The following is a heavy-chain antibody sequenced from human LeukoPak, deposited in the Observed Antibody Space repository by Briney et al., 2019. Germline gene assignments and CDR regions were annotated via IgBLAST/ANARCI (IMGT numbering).Heavy chain of an antibody. CDR2: IYYSGST. D-gene: IGHD2-15*01. CDR3: ARDRAPYCSGASCLWH. V-gene: IGHV4-59*01. Sequence: SETLSLTCTVSGGSIISYYWSWTRQPPGKGLEWIGYIYYSGSTNYNPSLKSRVTISVGTSKNQFSLKLSSVTAADTAVYYCARDRAPYCSGASCLWHLGQGTLVTVSS. CDR1: GGSIISYY. J-gene: IGHJ1*01.